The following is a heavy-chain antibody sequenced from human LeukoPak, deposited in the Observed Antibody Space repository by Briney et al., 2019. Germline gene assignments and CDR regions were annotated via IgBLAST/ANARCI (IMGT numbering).Heavy chain of an antibody. V-gene: IGHV3-23*01. CDR1: GFTFSSYA. Sequence: GGSLRLSCAASGFTFSSYAMSWVRQAPGKGLEWVSAISGSGGSTYYAESVKGRFTISRDNSKNTLYLQMNSLRAEDTAVYYCAKDLGITMVRGVSPFDYWGQGTLVTVSS. CDR3: AKDLGITMVRGVSPFDY. D-gene: IGHD3-10*01. CDR2: ISGSGGST. J-gene: IGHJ4*02.